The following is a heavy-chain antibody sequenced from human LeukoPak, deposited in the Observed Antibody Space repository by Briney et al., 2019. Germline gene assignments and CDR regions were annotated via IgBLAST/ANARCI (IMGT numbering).Heavy chain of an antibody. D-gene: IGHD2/OR15-2a*01. CDR3: ARVVLSGAYQIDL. V-gene: IGHV3-74*01. CDR2: INGDGSTT. Sequence: PGGSLRVSCAASGFTFSTYWMHWVRQAPGKGLVWVSRINGDGSTTTYADSVKGRFTISRDNAQSTLYLQVNSLRVEDAAVYYCARVVLSGAYQIDLWGQGTLVTVSS. CDR1: GFTFSTYW. J-gene: IGHJ5*02.